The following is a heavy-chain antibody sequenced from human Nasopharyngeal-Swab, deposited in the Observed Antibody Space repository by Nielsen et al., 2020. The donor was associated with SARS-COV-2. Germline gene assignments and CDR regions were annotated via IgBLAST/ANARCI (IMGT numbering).Heavy chain of an antibody. V-gene: IGHV3-21*01. D-gene: IGHD3-10*01. CDR3: ARDGFGESTYYYYYGMDV. CDR1: GFTFSNYS. J-gene: IGHJ6*02. Sequence: GGSLRLSCAASGFTFSNYSMNWVRQAPGKGLEWVSSISSSTSYIYYADSVKGRFTISRDNAKNSPYLQMNSLRAEDTAVYYCARDGFGESTYYYYYGMDVWGQGTTVTVSS. CDR2: ISSSTSYI.